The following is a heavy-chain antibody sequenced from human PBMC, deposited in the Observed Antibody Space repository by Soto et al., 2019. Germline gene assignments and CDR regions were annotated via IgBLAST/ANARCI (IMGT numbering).Heavy chain of an antibody. D-gene: IGHD4-17*01. Sequence: ASVKVSCKASGYTFTSYYMHWVRQAPGQGLEWMGIINPSGGSTSYAQKFQGRVTMTRDTSTSTVYMELSSLRSEDTAVYYCARDPPPYGGKPTETFDYWGQGTLVTVSS. J-gene: IGHJ4*02. V-gene: IGHV1-46*03. CDR1: GYTFTSYY. CDR2: INPSGGST. CDR3: ARDPPPYGGKPTETFDY.